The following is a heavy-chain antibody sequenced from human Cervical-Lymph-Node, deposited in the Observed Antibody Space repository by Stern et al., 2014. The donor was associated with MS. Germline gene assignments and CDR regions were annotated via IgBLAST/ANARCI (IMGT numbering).Heavy chain of an antibody. CDR1: GYSFSNFW. D-gene: IGHD3-16*01. Sequence: VQLVQSGAEVKKPGESLKISCKGSGYSFSNFWIGWVRQMPGKGLEWMGIIYPGESENKYSASFQGQVTISADKSISPAFLQWSSLKASDTAIYYCAKTLSGGSRYFDLWGRGTLVTVSS. CDR2: IYPGESEN. CDR3: AKTLSGGSRYFDL. J-gene: IGHJ2*01. V-gene: IGHV5-51*03.